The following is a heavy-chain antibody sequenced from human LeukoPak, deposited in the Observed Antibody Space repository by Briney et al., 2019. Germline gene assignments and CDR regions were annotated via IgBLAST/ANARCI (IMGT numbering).Heavy chain of an antibody. CDR3: AKDIIAAGPFDY. CDR2: IYHSGST. CDR1: GYSISSGYY. D-gene: IGHD6-25*01. V-gene: IGHV4-38-2*02. Sequence: KSSETLSLTCAVSGYSISSGYYWGWIRQPPGKGLEWIGSIYHSGSTYYNPSLKSRVTISVGTSKNQFSLKLSSVTAADTAVYYCAKDIIAAGPFDYWGQGTLVTVSS. J-gene: IGHJ4*02.